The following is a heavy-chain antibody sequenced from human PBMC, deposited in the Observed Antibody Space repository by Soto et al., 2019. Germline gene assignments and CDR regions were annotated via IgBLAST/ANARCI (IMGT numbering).Heavy chain of an antibody. J-gene: IGHJ4*02. CDR3: ARVTHSSGWYNFDY. V-gene: IGHV1-2*02. CDR2: INPNSGGT. D-gene: IGHD6-19*01. Sequence: ASVKVSCKASGYTFTGYYMHWVRQAPGQGLEWMGWINPNSGGTNYAQKFQGRVTMTRDTSISTAYMELSRLRSDDTAVYYCARVTHSSGWYNFDYWGQGTLVTVSS. CDR1: GYTFTGYY.